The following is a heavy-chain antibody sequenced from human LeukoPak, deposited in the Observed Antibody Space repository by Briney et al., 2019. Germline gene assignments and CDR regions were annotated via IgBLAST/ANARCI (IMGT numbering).Heavy chain of an antibody. J-gene: IGHJ5*02. CDR3: ARNVSRGFDP. CDR2: ISYSGAT. CDR1: GGSVSSGTYY. V-gene: IGHV4-61*01. D-gene: IGHD3-10*01. Sequence: SETLSLTCTVSGGSVSSGTYYWTWIRQPPGKGLEWIGYISYSGATKYSPSLKSRVTISVDTSKNQFSLRLTSVTAADTAVYYCARNVSRGFDPWGQGTLVTVSS.